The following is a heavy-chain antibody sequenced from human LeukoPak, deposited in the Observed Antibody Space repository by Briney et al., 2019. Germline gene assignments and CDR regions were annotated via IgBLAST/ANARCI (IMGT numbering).Heavy chain of an antibody. CDR1: GVPISSSSYY. CDR3: ARLLGGY. J-gene: IGHJ4*02. CDR2: ISYSGST. D-gene: IGHD2/OR15-2a*01. V-gene: IGHV4-39*07. Sequence: SETLSLTCTVSGVPISSSSYYWGWIRQPPGKGLEWIGTISYSGSTYYNPSLKSRVTISVDTSKNQFSLKLSSVTAADTAVYYCARLLGGYWGQGTLVTVSS.